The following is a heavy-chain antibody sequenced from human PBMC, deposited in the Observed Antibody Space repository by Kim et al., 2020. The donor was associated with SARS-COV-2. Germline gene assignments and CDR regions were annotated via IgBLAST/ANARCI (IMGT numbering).Heavy chain of an antibody. V-gene: IGHV1-18*01. J-gene: IGHJ6*02. Sequence: NTKYAQKFQGRVTLSTDTSTSTGYMELRGLTSDDTAVYFCARGFNLLSMDVWGQGTSVTVSS. CDR3: ARGFNLLSMDV. CDR2: NT.